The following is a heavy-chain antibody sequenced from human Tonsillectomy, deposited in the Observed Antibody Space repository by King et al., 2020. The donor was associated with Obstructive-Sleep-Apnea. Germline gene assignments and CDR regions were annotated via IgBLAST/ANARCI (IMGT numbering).Heavy chain of an antibody. J-gene: IGHJ4*02. D-gene: IGHD6-19*01. CDR3: ARLNSGGWDLWRAKYHLDY. CDR1: NGSISSGFDY. V-gene: IGHV4-39*01. Sequence: QLQESGPGLVKPLETLSLTCPVSNGSISSGFDYWGWVRQPPGKGLGWVGDSHFVGATSFNPPLKSRVTISVGTPKNQFSLWLSSVTAADTAVYYCARLNSGGWDLWRAKYHLDYWGQGILVSVSS. CDR2: SHFVGAT.